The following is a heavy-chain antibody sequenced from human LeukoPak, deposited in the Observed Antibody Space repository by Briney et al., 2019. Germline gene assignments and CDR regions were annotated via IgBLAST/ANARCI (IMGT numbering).Heavy chain of an antibody. Sequence: PGGSLRLSCAASGFTFSSYAMSWVRQAPGKGQDWVSAISGSGGSTYYADSVKGRFTISRDNSKNTLYLQMNSLRAEDTALYYCAKSPVVHAADYFDYWGQGTLVTVSS. CDR1: GFTFSSYA. J-gene: IGHJ4*02. D-gene: IGHD4-23*01. CDR3: AKSPVVHAADYFDY. V-gene: IGHV3-23*01. CDR2: ISGSGGST.